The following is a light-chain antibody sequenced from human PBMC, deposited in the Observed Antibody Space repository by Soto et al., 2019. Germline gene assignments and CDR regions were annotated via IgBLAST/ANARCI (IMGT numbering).Light chain of an antibody. J-gene: IGKJ4*01. V-gene: IGKV3-15*01. Sequence: IVMAQCPATLSVSPGERATLSCRASQSVDINLAWYQKKAGQAPRLLIYGASTRATGIPARFSGSGSGTEFTLTISSLQSEDFAVYYCQQYNNWPLTFGGGTKV. CDR3: QQYNNWPLT. CDR2: GAS. CDR1: QSVDIN.